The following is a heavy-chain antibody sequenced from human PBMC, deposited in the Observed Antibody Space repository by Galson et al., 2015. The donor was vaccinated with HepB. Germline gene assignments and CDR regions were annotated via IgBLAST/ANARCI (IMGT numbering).Heavy chain of an antibody. CDR1: GFTFSSYA. CDR2: ISGSGGST. CDR3: AKDPRDVRSGNPRDY. J-gene: IGHJ4*02. Sequence: SLRLSCAASGFTFSSYAMSWVRQAPGKGLEWVSAISGSGGSTYYADSVKGRFTISRDNSKNTLYLQMNSLRAEDTAVYYCAKDPRDVRSGNPRDYWGQGTLVTVSS. D-gene: IGHD3-3*01. V-gene: IGHV3-23*01.